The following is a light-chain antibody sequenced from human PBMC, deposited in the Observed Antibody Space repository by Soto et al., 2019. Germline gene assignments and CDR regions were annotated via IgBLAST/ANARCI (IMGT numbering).Light chain of an antibody. CDR2: DVS. V-gene: IGLV2-14*01. J-gene: IGLJ1*01. Sequence: QSVLTQPASVSGSPGQSIAISCTGTSSDVGGYSYVSWYQQQPGKASKLVISDVSNRPSGVSDRFSGSKSGNTASLTISGLQTEDEADYSCASYTTSSTYVFGTGTKVTVL. CDR3: ASYTTSSTYV. CDR1: SSDVGGYSY.